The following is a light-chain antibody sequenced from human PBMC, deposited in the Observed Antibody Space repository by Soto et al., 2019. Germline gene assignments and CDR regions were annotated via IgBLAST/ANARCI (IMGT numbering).Light chain of an antibody. Sequence: EIVWTQSPGTLSLSPGERATLSCRASQSVSNNYLAWYQQKPGQAPRLLIYGASNRATGIPDRFSGSGSGTDFTLTISRLEPGDFAVYYCQQYGSSPTTFGQGTKVDIK. CDR1: QSVSNNY. V-gene: IGKV3-20*01. J-gene: IGKJ1*01. CDR2: GAS. CDR3: QQYGSSPTT.